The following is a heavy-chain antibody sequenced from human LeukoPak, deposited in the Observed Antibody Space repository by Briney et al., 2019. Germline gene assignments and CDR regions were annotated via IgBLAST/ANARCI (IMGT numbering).Heavy chain of an antibody. V-gene: IGHV3-23*01. CDR2: IFGSGGSP. CDR1: GFTFNSYA. J-gene: IGHJ4*02. D-gene: IGHD2-15*01. Sequence: GGSLRLSCAASGFTFNSYAMYWVRQAPGKGLEWISGIFGSGGSPHYADSVKGRFTISRDNSQEIVYLQLDSLRVEDTALYYCGKTAVGYSSGRYPGWPVDYWGQGALVTVSS. CDR3: GKTAVGYSSGRYPGWPVDY.